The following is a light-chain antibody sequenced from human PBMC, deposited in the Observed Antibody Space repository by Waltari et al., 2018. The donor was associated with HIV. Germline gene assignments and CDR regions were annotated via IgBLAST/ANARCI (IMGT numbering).Light chain of an antibody. CDR1: RSNIRSNY. J-gene: IGLJ3*02. Sequence: QSVLPQPPSASGTPGPRVTISCSGSRSNIRSNYVYWYQQLPGTAPKLLIYRNGDRPSGVPDRFSGSKSGTSASLAISGLRSEDEADYYCAAWDDSLSGPVFGGGTKLTVL. CDR3: AAWDDSLSGPV. CDR2: RNG. V-gene: IGLV1-47*01.